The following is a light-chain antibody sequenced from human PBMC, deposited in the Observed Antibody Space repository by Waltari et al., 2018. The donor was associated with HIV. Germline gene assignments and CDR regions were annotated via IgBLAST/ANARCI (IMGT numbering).Light chain of an antibody. Sequence: DIVMTQSPHSLALSLGERATINCKSSQSIFYSSRNANYLAWYQQKPGQSPKLLIYWASSRASGVPDRFSGSGSRTDFTLSISSLQSEDVAVYLCQQYYSTPPTFGQGTRVEIK. V-gene: IGKV4-1*01. CDR2: WAS. CDR1: QSIFYSSRNANY. J-gene: IGKJ1*01. CDR3: QQYYSTPPT.